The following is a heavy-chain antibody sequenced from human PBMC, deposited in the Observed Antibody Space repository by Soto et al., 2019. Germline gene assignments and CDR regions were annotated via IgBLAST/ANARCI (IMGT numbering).Heavy chain of an antibody. V-gene: IGHV5-51*01. D-gene: IGHD4-4*01. J-gene: IGHJ6*02. CDR3: PRAGGTYNNYELQS. Sequence: PGASLKISCKRSGYMFTTYWLAWVRQMPGKGLEWVGSIHGGDSDTRYSPSLQGRVTISADKSISTAYLQWSSLKASDTALYYCPRAGGTYNNYELQSWRQETTVTVSS. CDR2: IHGGDSDT. CDR1: GYMFTTYW.